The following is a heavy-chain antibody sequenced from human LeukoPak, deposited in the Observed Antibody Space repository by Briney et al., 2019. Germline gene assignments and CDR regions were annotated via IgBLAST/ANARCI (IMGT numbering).Heavy chain of an antibody. D-gene: IGHD3-10*01. CDR3: ARGLWFGEFPDHFDY. CDR1: GFTFSSYG. CDR2: IWYDGSNK. V-gene: IGHV3-33*01. Sequence: PGGSLRLSCAASGFTFSSYGMHWVRQAPGKGLEWVAVIWYDGSNKYYADSVEGRFTISRDNSKNTLYLQMNSLRAEDTAVNYCARGLWFGEFPDHFDYWGQGTLVTVSS. J-gene: IGHJ4*02.